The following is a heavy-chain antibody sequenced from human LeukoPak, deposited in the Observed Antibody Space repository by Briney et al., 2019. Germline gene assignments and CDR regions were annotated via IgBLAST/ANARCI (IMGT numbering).Heavy chain of an antibody. CDR2: ISSSGGST. CDR1: GFTFSNHD. V-gene: IGHV3-23*01. Sequence: PGGSLRLSCTASGFTFSNHDMGWVRQAPGKGPEWVSGISSSGGSTYFADSVKGRFTISRDNSKNTLYLQMNSLRAEDTAAYYCAKGSYYDSSGSFYFDYWGQGTLVTVSS. D-gene: IGHD3-22*01. CDR3: AKGSYYDSSGSFYFDY. J-gene: IGHJ4*02.